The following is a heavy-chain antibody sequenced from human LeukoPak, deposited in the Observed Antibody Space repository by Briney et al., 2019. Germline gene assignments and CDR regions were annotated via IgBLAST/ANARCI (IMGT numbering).Heavy chain of an antibody. CDR1: GFTFSNYW. D-gene: IGHD3-22*01. Sequence: GGSLRLSCAASGFTFSNYWMHWVRQAPGKGLVWVSRIKSDGSTNYADSVKGRFTISRDNAKNTLSLQMSSLRPEDTGVYYCARAPSEIGGYYPEYFRHWGQGTLVTVSS. J-gene: IGHJ1*01. CDR3: ARAPSEIGGYYPEYFRH. V-gene: IGHV3-74*01. CDR2: IKSDGST.